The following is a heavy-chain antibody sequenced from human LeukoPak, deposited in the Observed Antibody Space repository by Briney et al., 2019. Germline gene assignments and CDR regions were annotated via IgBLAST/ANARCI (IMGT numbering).Heavy chain of an antibody. Sequence: HAASVKVSCKAFGYTFTSYYMHWVRRAPGQGLEWMGIINPSGGSTSYAQKFQGRVTMTRDTSTSTVYMELSSLRSEDTAVYYCARDLHILGQGFFYYYGMDVWGQGTTVTVSS. D-gene: IGHD2-15*01. CDR2: INPSGGST. CDR3: ARDLHILGQGFFYYYGMDV. CDR1: GYTFTSYY. J-gene: IGHJ6*02. V-gene: IGHV1-46*01.